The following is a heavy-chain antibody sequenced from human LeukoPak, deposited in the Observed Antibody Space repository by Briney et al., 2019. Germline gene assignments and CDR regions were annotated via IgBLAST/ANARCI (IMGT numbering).Heavy chain of an antibody. CDR1: GFTFEANG. CDR3: ATHSYYYGSGSYPHYLDY. D-gene: IGHD3-10*01. V-gene: IGHV3-20*04. Sequence: GGSLRLSCAASGFTFEANGMSWVRQAPGKGLEWVSGLNWNGGSTGYADSVKGRFTISRDNARNSLYLQMNSLRTEDTALYYCATHSYYYGSGSYPHYLDYWGQGTLVTVSA. CDR2: LNWNGGST. J-gene: IGHJ4*02.